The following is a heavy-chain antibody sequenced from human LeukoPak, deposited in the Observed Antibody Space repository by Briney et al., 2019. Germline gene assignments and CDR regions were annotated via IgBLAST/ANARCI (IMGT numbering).Heavy chain of an antibody. J-gene: IGHJ4*02. D-gene: IGHD1-14*01. Sequence: GGSLRLSCAASGFTFSSYSMNWVRQAPGKGLEWASSISSSSSYIYYADSVKGRFTISRDNAKNSLYLQMNSLRAEDTAVYYCARGPQPGLDYWGQGTLVTVSS. V-gene: IGHV3-21*01. CDR2: ISSSSSYI. CDR1: GFTFSSYS. CDR3: ARGPQPGLDY.